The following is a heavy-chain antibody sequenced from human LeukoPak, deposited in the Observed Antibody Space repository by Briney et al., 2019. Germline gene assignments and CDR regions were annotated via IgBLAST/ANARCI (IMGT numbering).Heavy chain of an antibody. CDR1: GYTFTSYG. J-gene: IGHJ4*02. V-gene: IGHV1-18*01. CDR3: ALYDILTGYYTGLDYFDY. D-gene: IGHD3-9*01. CDR2: ISACNGNT. Sequence: ASVKVSCKASGYTFTSYGISWVRQAPGQGLEWMGWISACNGNTNYAQKLQGRVTMTTDTSTSTAYMELRSLRSDDTAVYYCALYDILTGYYTGLDYFDYWGQGTLVTVSS.